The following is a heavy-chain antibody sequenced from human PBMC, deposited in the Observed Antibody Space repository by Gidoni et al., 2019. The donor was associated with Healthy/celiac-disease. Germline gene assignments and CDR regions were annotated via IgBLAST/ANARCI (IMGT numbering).Heavy chain of an antibody. CDR1: GYTFTGYY. CDR3: ARCQGIVVVPAAPTFDP. CDR2: INPNSGGT. D-gene: IGHD2-2*01. Sequence: QVQLVQSGAEVKKPEASLKVSCKAAGYTFTGYYMHWVRQATGQGLEWMGWINPNSGGTNYAQKLQGRVTMTRDTSISTAYMELSRLRSDDTAVYYCARCQGIVVVPAAPTFDPWGQGTLVTVSS. J-gene: IGHJ5*02. V-gene: IGHV1-2*02.